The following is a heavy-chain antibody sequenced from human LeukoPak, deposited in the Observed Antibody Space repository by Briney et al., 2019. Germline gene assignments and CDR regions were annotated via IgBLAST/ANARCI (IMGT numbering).Heavy chain of an antibody. V-gene: IGHV4-34*01. CDR2: INHSGST. CDR3: ARGPPDIVLMVYAARWNWFDP. Sequence: SETLSLTCAVYGGSFSGCYWSWIRQPPGRGLEWIGEINHSGSTNYNPSLKSRVTISVDTSKNQFSLKLSSVTAADTAVYYCARGPPDIVLMVYAARWNWFDPWGQGTLVTVSS. D-gene: IGHD2-8*01. CDR1: GGSFSGCY. J-gene: IGHJ5*02.